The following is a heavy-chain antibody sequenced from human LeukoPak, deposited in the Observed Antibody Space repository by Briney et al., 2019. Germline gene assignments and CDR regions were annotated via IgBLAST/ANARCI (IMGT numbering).Heavy chain of an antibody. CDR2: ISVYNGNT. Sequence: ASVKVSCKASGYTFTSYGISWVRQAPGQGLEWMGWISVYNGNTNYAQKLQGRVTMTTDTSTSTAYMELRSLRSDDTAVYYCARDALVGATGNWFDPWGQGTLVTVSS. CDR3: ARDALVGATGNWFDP. D-gene: IGHD1-26*01. V-gene: IGHV1-18*01. CDR1: GYTFTSYG. J-gene: IGHJ5*02.